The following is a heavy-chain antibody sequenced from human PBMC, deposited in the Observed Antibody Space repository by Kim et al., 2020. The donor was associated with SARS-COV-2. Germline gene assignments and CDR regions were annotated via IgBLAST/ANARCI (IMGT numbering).Heavy chain of an antibody. V-gene: IGHV3-11*05. CDR3: ARVGYDYVWGSYRDYYYYYGMDV. J-gene: IGHJ6*02. CDR1: GFTFSDYY. CDR2: ISSSSSYT. Sequence: GGSLRLSCAASGFTFSDYYMSWIRQAPGKGLEWVSYISSSSSYTNYAVSVKGRFTISRDNAKNSLYLQMNSLRAEDTAVYYCARVGYDYVWGSYRDYYYYYGMDVWGQGTTVTVSS. D-gene: IGHD3-16*02.